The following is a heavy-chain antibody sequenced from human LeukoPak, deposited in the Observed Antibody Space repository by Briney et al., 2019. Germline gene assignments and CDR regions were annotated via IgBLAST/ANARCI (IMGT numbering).Heavy chain of an antibody. V-gene: IGHV3-30-3*01. J-gene: IGHJ6*02. D-gene: IGHD6-13*01. CDR1: GFTFSSYA. CDR2: ISYDGSNK. Sequence: GGSLRLSCAASGFTFSSYAMHWVRQAPGKGLEWVAVISYDGSNKYYADSVKGRFTISRDNSKNTLYLQMNSLRAEDTAVYYCAREYSLGAYYYYGMDVWGQGTTDTVSS. CDR3: AREYSLGAYYYYGMDV.